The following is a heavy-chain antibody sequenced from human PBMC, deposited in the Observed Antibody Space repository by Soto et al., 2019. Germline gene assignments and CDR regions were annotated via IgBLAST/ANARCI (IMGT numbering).Heavy chain of an antibody. CDR1: GGSISSYY. CDR2: IYTSGST. CDR3: ARDSGTYSGSYHFDY. D-gene: IGHD1-26*01. Sequence: SETLSFTCTVSGGSISSYYWSWIRQPAGKGLEWIGRIYTSGSTNYNPSLKSRVTMSVDTSKNQFSLKLSSVTAADTAVYYCARDSGTYSGSYHFDYRGQGTLVTVSS. J-gene: IGHJ4*02. V-gene: IGHV4-4*07.